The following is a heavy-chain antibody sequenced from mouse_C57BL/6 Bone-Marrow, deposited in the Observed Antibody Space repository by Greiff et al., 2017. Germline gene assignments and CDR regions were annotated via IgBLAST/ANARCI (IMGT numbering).Heavy chain of an antibody. J-gene: IGHJ3*01. CDR1: GFTFSSYA. V-gene: IGHV5-4*01. Sequence: LMESGGGSVKPGGSLKLSCAASGFTFSSYAMSWVRQTPEKRLEWVPTVSEGGSYTYYPDNVKGRFPIYSDNAKNNLYLRMSQLKSEDTAMYYCARDNCWFAYWGRGTLVTVSA. CDR2: VSEGGSYT. CDR3: ARDNCWFAY. D-gene: IGHD4-1*01.